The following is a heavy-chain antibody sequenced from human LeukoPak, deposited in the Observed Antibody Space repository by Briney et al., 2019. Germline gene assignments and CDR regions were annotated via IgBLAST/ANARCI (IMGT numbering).Heavy chain of an antibody. CDR2: IIPIFGTA. CDR3: ARGGGSYVLDAFDI. J-gene: IGHJ3*02. V-gene: IGHV1-69*13. CDR1: GGTFSSYA. Sequence: ASVKVSCKASGGTFSSYAIGWVRQAPGQGLEWMGGIIPIFGTANYAQKFQGRVTITADESTSTAYMELSSLRSEDTAVYYCARGGGSYVLDAFDIWGQGTMVTVSS. D-gene: IGHD3-10*02.